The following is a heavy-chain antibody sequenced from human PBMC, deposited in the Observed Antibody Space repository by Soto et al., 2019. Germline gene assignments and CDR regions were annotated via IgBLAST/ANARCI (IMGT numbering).Heavy chain of an antibody. V-gene: IGHV1-18*04. J-gene: IGHJ3*01. CDR2: INTSKGYT. Sequence: ASVKVSCKASGYSINTSGLCWVRLAPGRGLEWMGWINTSKGYTGYAQKFQGRVTMTTETSSNSAYMELTSLTSDDTAHYYCVRARTGATNLGSFDFWGQGTMVT. CDR1: GYSINTSG. CDR3: VRARTGATNLGSFDF. D-gene: IGHD1-26*01.